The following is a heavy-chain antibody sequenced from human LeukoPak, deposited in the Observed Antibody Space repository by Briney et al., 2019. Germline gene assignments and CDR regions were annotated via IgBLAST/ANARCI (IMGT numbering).Heavy chain of an antibody. V-gene: IGHV3-23*01. Sequence: HSGGSLRLSCAASGFTFSSYAMSWVRQAPGKGLEWVSAISGSGGSTYYADSVKGRFTISRDNSKNTLYLQMNSLRAEDTAVYYCAKAMYSSGLEYYYYYGMDVWGQGTTVTVSS. CDR1: GFTFSSYA. CDR2: ISGSGGST. D-gene: IGHD6-19*01. CDR3: AKAMYSSGLEYYYYYGMDV. J-gene: IGHJ6*02.